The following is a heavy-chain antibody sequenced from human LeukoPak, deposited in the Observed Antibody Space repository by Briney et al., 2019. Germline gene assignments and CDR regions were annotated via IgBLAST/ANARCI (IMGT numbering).Heavy chain of an antibody. CDR2: INPSGGST. J-gene: IGHJ4*02. D-gene: IGHD3-10*01. CDR1: GYTFTSYY. Sequence: ASVTVSCKASGYTFTSYYMHWVRQAPGQGLEWMGIINPSGGSTSYAQKFQGRVTMTRDTSTSTVYMELSSLRSEDTAVYYCARDLVPSSYYYGSGATGYWGQGTLVTVSS. CDR3: ARDLVPSSYYYGSGATGY. V-gene: IGHV1-46*01.